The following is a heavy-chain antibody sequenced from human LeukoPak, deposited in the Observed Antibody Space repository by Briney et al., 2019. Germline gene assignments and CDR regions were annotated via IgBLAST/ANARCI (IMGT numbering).Heavy chain of an antibody. D-gene: IGHD3-3*01. CDR3: ARGHGIWSGYYTEYFAYYYMDV. CDR2: INHSGST. Sequence: KASETLSLTCAVYGGSFSGYYWSWIRQPPGKGLEWIGEINHSGSTNYNPSLKSRVTISVDTSKNQFSLKLSSVTAADTAVYYCARGHGIWSGYYTEYFAYYYMDVWGKGTTVTVSS. CDR1: GGSFSGYY. V-gene: IGHV4-34*01. J-gene: IGHJ6*03.